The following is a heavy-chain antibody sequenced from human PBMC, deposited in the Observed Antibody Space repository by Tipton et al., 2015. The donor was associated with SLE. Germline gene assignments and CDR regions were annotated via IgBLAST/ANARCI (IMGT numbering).Heavy chain of an antibody. D-gene: IGHD6-19*01. Sequence: TLSLTCTVSGGSISNYYRSWIRQPAGKGLEWIGRIYTSGSTNYNPSLKSRVTMSVDTSKNQFSLKLSSVTAADTAVYYCARDHPVAGPFDYWGQGTLVTVSS. V-gene: IGHV4-4*07. CDR3: ARDHPVAGPFDY. CDR2: IYTSGST. CDR1: GGSISNYY. J-gene: IGHJ4*02.